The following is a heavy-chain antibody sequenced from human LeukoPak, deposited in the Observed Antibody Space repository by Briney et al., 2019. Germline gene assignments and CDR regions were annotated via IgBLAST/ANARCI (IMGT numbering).Heavy chain of an antibody. Sequence: PGASLRLSCAASGFTFSSYAMSWVRQAPGKGLEWVSAISGSGGSTYYADSVKGRFTISRDNSKNTLYLQMNSLRAEDTAVYYCAKGNRYSGSWDAFDIWGQGTMVTVSS. CDR1: GFTFSSYA. J-gene: IGHJ3*02. D-gene: IGHD1-26*01. CDR3: AKGNRYSGSWDAFDI. CDR2: ISGSGGST. V-gene: IGHV3-23*01.